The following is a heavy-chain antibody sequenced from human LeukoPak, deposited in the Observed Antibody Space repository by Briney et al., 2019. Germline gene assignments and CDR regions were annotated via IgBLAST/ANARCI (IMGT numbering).Heavy chain of an antibody. CDR1: GYTFTGYY. V-gene: IGHV1-46*01. J-gene: IGHJ5*02. CDR2: INPSSGST. Sequence: ASVKVSCKASGYTFTGYYMHWVRQAPGQGLEWMGIINPSSGSTSYAQKFQGRVTMTRDTSTSTVYLELSRLRSEDTAVYFCARVVPRYYDTSGANWFDPWGQGTLVTVSS. D-gene: IGHD3-22*01. CDR3: ARVVPRYYDTSGANWFDP.